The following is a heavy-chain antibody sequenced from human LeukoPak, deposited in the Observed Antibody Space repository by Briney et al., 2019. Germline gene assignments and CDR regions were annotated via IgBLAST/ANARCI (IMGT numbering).Heavy chain of an antibody. CDR1: GYTFTGYY. J-gene: IGHJ4*02. D-gene: IGHD3-22*01. CDR3: ARDHSSYYYDSSGYYFDY. V-gene: IGHV1-2*02. Sequence: ASVKVSCKASGYTFTGYYMHWVRQAPGQGLEWMGWINPNSGGTNYAQKFQGRVTMTRDTSISTAYMELSRLRSDDTVVYYCARDHSSYYYDSSGYYFDYWGQGTLVTVSS. CDR2: INPNSGGT.